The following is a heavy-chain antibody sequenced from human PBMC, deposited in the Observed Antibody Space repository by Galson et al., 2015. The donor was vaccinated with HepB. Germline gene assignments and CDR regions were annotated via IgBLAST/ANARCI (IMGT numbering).Heavy chain of an antibody. CDR2: IIPVFNTT. CDR3: GGFPYSSGWSQIDY. J-gene: IGHJ4*02. V-gene: IGHV1-69*13. Sequence: SVKVSCKASGGSFNLYALSWVRQAPGQGLEWMGGIIPVFNTTIYAQKFRGRLSITADESTATTYMELSSLRPDDTAVYYCGGFPYSSGWSQIDYWGQGTLVTVSS. D-gene: IGHD6-19*01. CDR1: GGSFNLYA.